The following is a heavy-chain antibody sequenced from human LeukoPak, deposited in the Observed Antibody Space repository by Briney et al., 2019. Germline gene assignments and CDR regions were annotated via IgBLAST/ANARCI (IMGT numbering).Heavy chain of an antibody. Sequence: PSETLSLTCTVYGDSISSSSYYWGWIRQPPGKGLEWIGSIYYSGSTDYNPSLKSRVSISVDTSKNQFSLKLTSVTAADTAVYYCARDGAAAKTLDYWGQGTLVTVSS. V-gene: IGHV4-39*07. CDR2: IYYSGST. D-gene: IGHD6-13*01. J-gene: IGHJ4*02. CDR1: GDSISSSSYY. CDR3: ARDGAAAKTLDY.